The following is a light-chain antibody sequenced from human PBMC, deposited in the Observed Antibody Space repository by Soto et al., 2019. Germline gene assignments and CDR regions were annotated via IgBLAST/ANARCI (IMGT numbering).Light chain of an antibody. CDR3: QQYGSSPLT. Sequence: EIVLTQSPGTLSLSPGERATLSCRASQSVSSNYLACYQQKPGQAPKVLIYRASSRATGIPDRFSGSGSGTDFTLTISRLEPEDFAVYYCQQYGSSPLTFGGGTKVDIK. CDR1: QSVSSNY. J-gene: IGKJ4*01. V-gene: IGKV3-20*01. CDR2: RAS.